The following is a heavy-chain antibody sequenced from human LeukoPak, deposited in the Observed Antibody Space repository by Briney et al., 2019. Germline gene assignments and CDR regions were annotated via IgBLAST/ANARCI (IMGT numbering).Heavy chain of an antibody. D-gene: IGHD3-16*01. J-gene: IGHJ6*01. CDR2: IYSSGST. Sequence: SETLSLTCSVSGGSISGYYWSWIRQPPGQTLEWIGYIYSSGSTNYNPPLQSRVTMSVDTSMNQFSLRLSSVAAADTAVYYCARFTYTTRPSDVWGKGPRSLSPQ. V-gene: IGHV4-4*09. CDR3: ARFTYTTRPSDV. CDR1: GGSISGYY.